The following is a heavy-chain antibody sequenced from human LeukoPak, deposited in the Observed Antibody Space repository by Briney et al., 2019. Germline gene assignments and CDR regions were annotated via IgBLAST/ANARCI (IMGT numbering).Heavy chain of an antibody. D-gene: IGHD5-24*01. Sequence: KPSETLSLTCTVSGGSISTYYWSWIRQPPGKGLEYIGFIYYGGSTNYNPSLKGRVTISVDTSKNQFSLKLSSVTAADTAVYYCTRLSLDTITPSWYFDLWGRGTVVAVSS. V-gene: IGHV4-59*08. CDR1: GGSISTYY. J-gene: IGHJ2*01. CDR2: IYYGGST. CDR3: TRLSLDTITPSWYFDL.